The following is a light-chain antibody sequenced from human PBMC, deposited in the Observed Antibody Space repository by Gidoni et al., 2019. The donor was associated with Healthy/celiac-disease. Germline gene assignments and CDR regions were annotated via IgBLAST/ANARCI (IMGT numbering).Light chain of an antibody. CDR3: QQRYSTPYA. J-gene: IGKJ2*01. V-gene: IGKV1-39*01. Sequence: DIQMTQPPSSLSAPEGDRVTITCRASQSISSYLHWYQQKPGKALKLLIFAASCLQSGVPSRFSGSGSGTDFNLTISSLQPEDFATYYCQQRYSTPYAFGQGTKLESK. CDR2: AAS. CDR1: QSISSY.